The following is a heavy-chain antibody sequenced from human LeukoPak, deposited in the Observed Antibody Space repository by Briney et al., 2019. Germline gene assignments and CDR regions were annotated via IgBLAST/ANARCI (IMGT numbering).Heavy chain of an antibody. J-gene: IGHJ4*02. V-gene: IGHV3-48*02. Sequence: PGGSLRLSCAASGFTFSSYSMNWVRQAPEKGLEWVSYISSGTSTMYYADSVKGRFTISRDNAKNSLYLQMNSLRDEDTAVYYCASSSRSGSYGYYFAYWGQGTLVTVSS. D-gene: IGHD3-10*01. CDR3: ASSSRSGSYGYYFAY. CDR2: ISSGTSTM. CDR1: GFTFSSYS.